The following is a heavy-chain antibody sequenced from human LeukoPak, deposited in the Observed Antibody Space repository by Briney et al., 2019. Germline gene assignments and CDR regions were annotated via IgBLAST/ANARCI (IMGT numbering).Heavy chain of an antibody. CDR2: IYYSGST. J-gene: IGHJ4*02. V-gene: IGHV4-39*01. CDR1: GGSISSSSYY. D-gene: IGHD3-9*01. CDR3: ARHPRPHYDILTGYYNHYFDY. Sequence: PSETLSLTCTVSGGSISSSSYYWGWIRQPPGKGLEWIGSIYYSGSTYYNPSLKSRVTISVDTSKNQFSLKLSSVTAADTAVYYCARHPRPHYDILTGYYNHYFDYWGQGTLVTVSS.